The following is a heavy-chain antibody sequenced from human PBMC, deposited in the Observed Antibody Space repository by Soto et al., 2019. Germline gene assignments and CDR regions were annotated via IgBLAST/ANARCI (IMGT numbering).Heavy chain of an antibody. D-gene: IGHD6-19*01. J-gene: IGHJ4*02. CDR3: AGRSSGWYFDY. V-gene: IGHV3-23*01. CDR2: ISGSGDST. Sequence: EVQLLESGGGLVQPGGSLRLSCAASGFTFSGYAMNWVRQAPGKGLEWVSVISGSGDSTYYAASVKGRFTISRDNSKNTLYQQMNSLRAEDTAVYYCAGRSSGWYFDYWGQGTLVTVSP. CDR1: GFTFSGYA.